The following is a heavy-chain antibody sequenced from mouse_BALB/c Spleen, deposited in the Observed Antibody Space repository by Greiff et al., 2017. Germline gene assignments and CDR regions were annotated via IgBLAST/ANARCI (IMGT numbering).Heavy chain of an antibody. CDR1: GFSLTSYG. V-gene: IGHV2-9*02. Sequence: VKLVESGPGLVAPSQSLSITCTVSGFSLTSYGVHWVRQPPGKGLEWLGVIWAGGSTNYNSALMSRLSISKDNSKSQVFLKMNSLQTDDTAMYYCARGAVGYYYAMDYWGQGTSVTVSS. D-gene: IGHD1-1*01. J-gene: IGHJ4*01. CDR2: IWAGGST. CDR3: ARGAVGYYYAMDY.